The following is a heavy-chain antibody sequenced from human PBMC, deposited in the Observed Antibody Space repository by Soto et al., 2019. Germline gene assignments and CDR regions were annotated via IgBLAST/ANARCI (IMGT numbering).Heavy chain of an antibody. CDR3: TRDDSNYDFWSGSPPRYGMDV. J-gene: IGHJ6*02. CDR1: GFTFGDYA. D-gene: IGHD3-3*01. Sequence: GGSLRLSCTASGFTFGDYAMSWFRQAPGKGLEWVGFIRSKAYGGTTEYAASVKGRFTISRDDSKSIAYLQMNSLKTEDTAVYYCTRDDSNYDFWSGSPPRYGMDVWGQGTTVTVSS. CDR2: IRSKAYGGTT. V-gene: IGHV3-49*03.